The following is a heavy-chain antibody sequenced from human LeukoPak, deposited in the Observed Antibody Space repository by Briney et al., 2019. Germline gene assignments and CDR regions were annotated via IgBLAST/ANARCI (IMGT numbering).Heavy chain of an antibody. Sequence: GGSLGLSCAASGFIFSSYAMSWVRQAPAKGLEWVSTISGGGDYTFYADSVKGRFTVSRDNSKNTLFVQMNSLRADDTAVYYCVKVGSNYGDPKDYWGQGTLVSVTS. V-gene: IGHV3-23*01. CDR1: GFIFSSYA. CDR3: VKVGSNYGDPKDY. J-gene: IGHJ4*02. D-gene: IGHD4-17*01. CDR2: ISGGGDYT.